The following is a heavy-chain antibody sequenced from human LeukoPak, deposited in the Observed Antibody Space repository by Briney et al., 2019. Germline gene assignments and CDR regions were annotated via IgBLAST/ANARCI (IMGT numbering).Heavy chain of an antibody. J-gene: IGHJ6*02. CDR3: ARAVPNTVYGMDD. V-gene: IGHV1-2*02. CDR1: LYTFSGYY. D-gene: IGHD4-17*01. CDR2: INCYSGGK. Sequence: ASVKVSSKASLYTFSGYYMHWVRHAPEQGLEWMGWINCYSGGKTYAQEFQGRVTMTRDTSISTAYMELIRLRSDDTAVYYCARAVPNTVYGMDDWGPGTSVTVSS.